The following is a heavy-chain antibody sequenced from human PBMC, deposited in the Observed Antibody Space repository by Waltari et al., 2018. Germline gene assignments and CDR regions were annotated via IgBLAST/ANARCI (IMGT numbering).Heavy chain of an antibody. CDR3: ARVIRDDIGGFYGIAAFDV. CDR1: GFPVETTY. D-gene: IGHD3-22*01. J-gene: IGHJ3*01. CDR2: IYSAENT. V-gene: IGHV3-53*02. Sequence: EVQLVETGGDLIQPGGSLRLSCVVSGFPVETTYMTCVRQAPGKGLDWVSSIYSAENTYYADSVQGRFINSRDNSKNTLFLQMNSLRAEDTALYYCARVIRDDIGGFYGIAAFDVWGQGTMVTVS.